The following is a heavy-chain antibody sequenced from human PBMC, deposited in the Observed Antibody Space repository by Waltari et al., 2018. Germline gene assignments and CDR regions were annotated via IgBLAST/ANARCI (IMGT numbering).Heavy chain of an antibody. CDR2: IKQDGSEK. D-gene: IGHD3-16*02. V-gene: IGHV3-7*03. Sequence: EVQLVESGGGLVQPGGSLRLSCAASGFTFSSDWMSWVRQAPGKGLEWVANIKQDGSEKYYVDSVKGRFTISRDNAKNSLYLQMNSLRAEDTAVYYCAREVYDYVWGSYRYDYWGQGTLVTVSS. J-gene: IGHJ4*02. CDR1: GFTFSSDW. CDR3: AREVYDYVWGSYRYDY.